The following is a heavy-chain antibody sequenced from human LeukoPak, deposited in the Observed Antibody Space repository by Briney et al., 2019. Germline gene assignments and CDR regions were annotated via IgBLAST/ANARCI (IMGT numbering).Heavy chain of an antibody. CDR3: ARGVTGATLTIDP. D-gene: IGHD1-7*01. V-gene: IGHV1-8*01. CDR2: MNPNSGNT. Sequence: ASVKVSCKASGYTFGSYDVNWVRQATGQGLERMGWMNPNSGNTGYAQKFQGRVTMTRDTSITTAYMELSSLRSDDTAVYYCARGVTGATLTIDPWGQGTLVTVSS. CDR1: GYTFGSYD. J-gene: IGHJ5*02.